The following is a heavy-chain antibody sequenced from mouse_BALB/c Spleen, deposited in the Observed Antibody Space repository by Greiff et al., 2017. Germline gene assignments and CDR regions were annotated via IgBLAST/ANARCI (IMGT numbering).Heavy chain of an antibody. V-gene: IGHV5-6-3*01. CDR2: INSNGGST. Sequence: EVKLVESGGGLVQPGGSLKLSCAASGFTFSSYGMSWVRQTPDKRLELVATINSNGGSTYYPDSVKGRFTISRDNAKNTLYLQMSSLKSEDTAMYYCARRGDYYAMDYWGQGTSVTVSS. CDR3: ARRGDYYAMDY. CDR1: GFTFSSYG. J-gene: IGHJ4*01.